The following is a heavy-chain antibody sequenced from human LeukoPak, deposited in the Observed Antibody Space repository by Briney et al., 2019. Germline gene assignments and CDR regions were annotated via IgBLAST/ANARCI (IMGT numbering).Heavy chain of an antibody. V-gene: IGHV4-34*01. CDR3: ARGGWGQSY. D-gene: IGHD6-19*01. CDR1: GGSFSGYY. CDR2: INHSGST. J-gene: IGHJ4*02. Sequence: PSETLSLTCAVYGGSFSGYYWSWIRQPPGKGLEWIGEINHSGSTNYNPSLKSRVTISVDTSKNQFSLKLSSVTAADTGVYYCARGGWGQSYWGEGTLVTVSS.